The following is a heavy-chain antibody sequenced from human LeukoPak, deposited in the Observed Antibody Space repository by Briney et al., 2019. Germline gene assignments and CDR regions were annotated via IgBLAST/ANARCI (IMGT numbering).Heavy chain of an antibody. CDR1: GGTFSSYA. V-gene: IGHV1-69*13. Sequence: SVKVSCEASGGTFSSYAISWVRQAPGPGLEWMGVSIPIFGAANYAQKSQGRVTITADESTSTAYMELSSLRSEDTAVYYCATYGSGSYYNTSLDYWGQGTLVTVSS. J-gene: IGHJ4*02. CDR3: ATYGSGSYYNTSLDY. CDR2: SIPIFGAA. D-gene: IGHD3-10*01.